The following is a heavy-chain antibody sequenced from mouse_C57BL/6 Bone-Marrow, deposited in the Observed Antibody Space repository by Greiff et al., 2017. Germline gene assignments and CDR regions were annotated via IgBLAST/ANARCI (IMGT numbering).Heavy chain of an antibody. D-gene: IGHD4-1*01. CDR3: ARVGTGKGYFDV. CDR1: GYTFTDYY. Sequence: VQLQQSGPELVKPGASVKISCKASGYTFTDYYMNWVKQSHGKSLEWIGDINPNNGGTSYNQKFKGKATLTVDKSSSTAYMELRSLTSEDSAVYYCARVGTGKGYFDVWGTGTTVTVSS. V-gene: IGHV1-26*01. CDR2: INPNNGGT. J-gene: IGHJ1*03.